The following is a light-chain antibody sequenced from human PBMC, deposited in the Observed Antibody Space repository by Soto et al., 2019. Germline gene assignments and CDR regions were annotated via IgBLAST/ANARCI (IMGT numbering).Light chain of an antibody. V-gene: IGKV1-5*01. CDR3: QKYNGYPWT. Sequence: IRMPQSPSSLSASTGDRVTITCRASQSIDSWLAWYQQKPGRAPKILLYEVSSLQSGVPPRFSGSGSGTELTLTITRLQPGDFATYYCQKYNGYPWTFGQGTKVDIK. CDR1: QSIDSW. CDR2: EVS. J-gene: IGKJ1*01.